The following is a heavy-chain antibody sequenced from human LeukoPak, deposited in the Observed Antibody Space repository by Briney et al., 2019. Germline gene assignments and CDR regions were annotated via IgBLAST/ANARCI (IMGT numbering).Heavy chain of an antibody. V-gene: IGHV4-30-4*07. CDR3: ARAPPSDYDILTGYSPFDY. D-gene: IGHD3-9*01. Sequence: ASQTLSLTCAVSGGSISSGGYSWSWIRQPPGKGLEWIGYIYYSGSTNYNPSLKSRVTISVDTSKNQFSLKLSSVTAADTAVYYCARAPPSDYDILTGYSPFDYWGQGTLVTVSS. CDR1: GGSISSGGYS. J-gene: IGHJ4*02. CDR2: IYYSGST.